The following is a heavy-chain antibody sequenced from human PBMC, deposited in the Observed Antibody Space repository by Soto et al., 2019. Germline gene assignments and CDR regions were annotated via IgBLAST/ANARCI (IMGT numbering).Heavy chain of an antibody. CDR1: GFTFDDCA. CDR3: ARGSSGWYYYYYMDV. D-gene: IGHD6-19*01. CDR2: ISWNSGSI. V-gene: IGHV3-9*01. Sequence: EVQLVESGGGLVQPGRSLRLSCAASGFTFDDCAMHWVRQAPGKGLEWVSGISWNSGSIGYADSVKGRFTISRDNAKNSLYLQMNSLRAEDTALYYCARGSSGWYYYYYMDVWGKGTTVTVSS. J-gene: IGHJ6*03.